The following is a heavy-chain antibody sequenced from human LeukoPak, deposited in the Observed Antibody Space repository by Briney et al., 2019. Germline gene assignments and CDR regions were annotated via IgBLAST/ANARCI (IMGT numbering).Heavy chain of an antibody. Sequence: PGGSLRLSCAASGFTFSSYAMNWVRQAPGKGLEWVSAISGSGDSTYYADSVKGRFTISRDDSKNMLYLQMDSLRAEDTAVYYCAKDGVRVTFLSPRDYIWGSYRLGYFDYWGQGTLVTVSS. CDR2: ISGSGDST. CDR3: AKDGVRVTFLSPRDYIWGSYRLGYFDY. J-gene: IGHJ4*02. CDR1: GFTFSSYA. V-gene: IGHV3-23*01. D-gene: IGHD3-16*02.